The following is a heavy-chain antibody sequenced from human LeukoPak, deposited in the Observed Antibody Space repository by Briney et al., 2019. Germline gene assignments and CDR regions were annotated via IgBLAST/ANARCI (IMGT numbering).Heavy chain of an antibody. J-gene: IGHJ6*03. Sequence: SETLSLTCTVSGGSISSSSYYWSWIRQPAGKGLEWIGRIYTSGSTNYNPSLKSRVTISVDTSKNQFSLKLSSVTAADTAVYYCARNPATVVTPDYYYYMDVWGKGTTVTVSS. D-gene: IGHD4-23*01. CDR1: GGSISSSSYY. CDR3: ARNPATVVTPDYYYYMDV. CDR2: IYTSGST. V-gene: IGHV4-61*02.